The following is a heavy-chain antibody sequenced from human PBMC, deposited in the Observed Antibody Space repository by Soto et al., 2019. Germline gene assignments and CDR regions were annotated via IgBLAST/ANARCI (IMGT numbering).Heavy chain of an antibody. J-gene: IGHJ5*02. Sequence: ASVKVSFKACGGTFSSYAISWLRQAPGQGLEWMGGIIPIFGTANYAQKFQGRVTITADESTSTAYMELSSLRSEDTAVYYCARDRMVRVIGWFDPWGQGTLVTVSS. CDR3: ARDRMVRVIGWFDP. V-gene: IGHV1-69*13. CDR2: IIPIFGTA. D-gene: IGHD3-10*01. CDR1: GGTFSSYA.